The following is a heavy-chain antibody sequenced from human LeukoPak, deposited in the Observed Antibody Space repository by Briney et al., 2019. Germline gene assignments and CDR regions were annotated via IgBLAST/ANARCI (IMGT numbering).Heavy chain of an antibody. CDR1: GGSISGHY. CDR3: ARVPTIFGVDTYCFDY. Sequence: SETLSLTCNVSGGSISGHYWTWIRQPPGKGLEWIGYIYSSGSTNYNSSLKSRVTISEDKSKNQFSLRVRSVTAADTAVYYCARVPTIFGVDTYCFDYWGQGNLVTVSS. CDR2: IYSSGST. V-gene: IGHV4-59*11. J-gene: IGHJ4*02. D-gene: IGHD3-3*01.